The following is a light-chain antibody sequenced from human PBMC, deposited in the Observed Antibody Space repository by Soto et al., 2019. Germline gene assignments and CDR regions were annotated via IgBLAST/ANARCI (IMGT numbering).Light chain of an antibody. CDR3: QQFNSYPIT. CDR1: QGISSN. CDR2: AAS. J-gene: IGKJ5*01. V-gene: IGKV1-9*01. Sequence: DIQLTQSPSFLSASVGDRVTITCRASQGISSNLAWYQQKPGKAPKLLIYAASTLQSGVPSRFSGSGSGTEFTLTISRLEPEDFATYYWQQFNSYPITFGQGTRLEIK.